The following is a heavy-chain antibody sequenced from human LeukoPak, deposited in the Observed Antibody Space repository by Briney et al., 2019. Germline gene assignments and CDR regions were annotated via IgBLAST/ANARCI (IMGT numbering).Heavy chain of an antibody. CDR1: GGSISSYY. CDR2: IYYSGST. V-gene: IGHV4-59*01. J-gene: IGHJ5*02. CDR3: ARHGSILWFGELDWFDP. Sequence: SETLSLTCTVSGGSISSYYWSWIRQPPGKGLEWIGYIYYSGSTNYNPSLKSRVTISVDTSKNQFSLKLSSVTAADTAVYYCARHGSILWFGELDWFDPWGQGTLVTISS. D-gene: IGHD3-10*01.